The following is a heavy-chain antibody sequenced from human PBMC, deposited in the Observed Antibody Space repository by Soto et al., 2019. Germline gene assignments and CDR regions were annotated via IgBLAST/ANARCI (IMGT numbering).Heavy chain of an antibody. CDR3: ARERSYYYGSGTLMRYYYYYGMDV. CDR2: INPSGGST. D-gene: IGHD3-10*01. Sequence: ASVKVSCKASGYTFTSYYMHWVRQAPGQGLEWMGIINPSGGSTSYAQKFQGRVTMTRDTSTSTVYMELSSLRSEDTAVYYCARERSYYYGSGTLMRYYYYYGMDVWGQGTTVTV. V-gene: IGHV1-46*01. J-gene: IGHJ6*02. CDR1: GYTFTSYY.